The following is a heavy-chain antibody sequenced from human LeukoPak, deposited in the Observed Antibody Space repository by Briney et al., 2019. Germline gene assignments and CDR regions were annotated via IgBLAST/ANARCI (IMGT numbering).Heavy chain of an antibody. CDR2: ISTSGSHT. J-gene: IGHJ4*02. D-gene: IGHD3-22*01. CDR1: GFTFSSYS. CDR3: AMGHYDSSGYAHFDH. V-gene: IGHV3-21*01. Sequence: GESLRLSCAASGFTFSSYSMTWVRQAPGEGLDWVSSISTSGSHTYYADSVRGRFTISRDNAKNSLYLQMNSLRVEDTAVFYCAMGHYDSSGYAHFDHWGQGTLVTVSS.